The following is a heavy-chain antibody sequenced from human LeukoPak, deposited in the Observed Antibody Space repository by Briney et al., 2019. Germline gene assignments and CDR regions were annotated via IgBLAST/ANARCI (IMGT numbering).Heavy chain of an antibody. J-gene: IGHJ6*03. Sequence: PMASVKVSCKASGYTFTSYDINWVRQATGQGLEWMGWMNPNSGNTGYAQKFQGRVTMTRNTSISTAYMELSSLRSEDTAVYYCARGLLAAAGTYYYYYYMDVWGKGTTVTISS. CDR1: GYTFTSYD. D-gene: IGHD6-13*01. CDR2: MNPNSGNT. V-gene: IGHV1-8*01. CDR3: ARGLLAAAGTYYYYYYMDV.